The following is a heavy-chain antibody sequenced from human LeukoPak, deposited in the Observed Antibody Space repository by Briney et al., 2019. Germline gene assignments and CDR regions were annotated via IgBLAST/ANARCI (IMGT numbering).Heavy chain of an antibody. J-gene: IGHJ6*02. CDR2: INHSGST. V-gene: IGHV4-34*01. Sequence: SETLSLTCAVYGGSFSGYYWSWIRQPPGKGLEWIGEINHSGSTNYNPSLKSRVTISVDTSKNQSSLKLSSVTAADTAVYYCARGPVVPAADYYYYYGMDVWGQGTTVTVSS. CDR1: GGSFSGYY. CDR3: ARGPVVPAADYYYYYGMDV. D-gene: IGHD2-2*01.